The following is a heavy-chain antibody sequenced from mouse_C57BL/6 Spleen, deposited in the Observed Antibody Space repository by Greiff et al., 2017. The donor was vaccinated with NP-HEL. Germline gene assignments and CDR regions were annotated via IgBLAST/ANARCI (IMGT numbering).Heavy chain of an antibody. D-gene: IGHD4-1*01. CDR2: IYPGSGNT. CDR3: ARGTGPAWFAY. Sequence: VQLVESGPELVKPGASVKISCKASGYSFTSYYIHWVKQRPGQGLEWIGWIYPGSGNTKYNEKFKGKATLTADTSSSTAYMQLSSLTSEDSAVYYCARGTGPAWFAYWGQGTLVTVSA. V-gene: IGHV1-66*01. CDR1: GYSFTSYY. J-gene: IGHJ3*01.